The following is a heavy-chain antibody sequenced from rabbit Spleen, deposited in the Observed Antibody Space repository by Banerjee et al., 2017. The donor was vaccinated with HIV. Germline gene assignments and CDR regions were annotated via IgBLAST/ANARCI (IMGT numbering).Heavy chain of an antibody. CDR3: ARDGEGGIGLNAGR. V-gene: IGHV1S45*01. J-gene: IGHJ4*01. CDR1: GFSFGDRDV. Sequence: QEQLVESGGGLVQPEGSMKLTCTASGFSFGDRDVMCWVRQAPGKGLEWIACINVATGKPVYATWAKGRFSISRPSPTSVTLQMTRLTGADTAPSLCARDGEGGIGLNAGRWGPGSLVT. D-gene: IGHD4-1*01. CDR2: INVATGKP.